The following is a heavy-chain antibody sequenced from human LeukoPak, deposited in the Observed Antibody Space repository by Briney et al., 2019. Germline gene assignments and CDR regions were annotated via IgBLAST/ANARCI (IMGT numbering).Heavy chain of an antibody. CDR2: IYYSGST. Sequence: SSETLSLTCTVSGGSISSHYWSWIRQPPGKGLEWIGYIYYSGSTNYNPSLKSRVTISVDTSKNQFSLKLSSVTAADTAVYYCATPSSGRDAFDIWGQGTMVTVSS. V-gene: IGHV4-59*08. CDR1: GGSISSHY. J-gene: IGHJ3*02. CDR3: ATPSSGRDAFDI. D-gene: IGHD6-19*01.